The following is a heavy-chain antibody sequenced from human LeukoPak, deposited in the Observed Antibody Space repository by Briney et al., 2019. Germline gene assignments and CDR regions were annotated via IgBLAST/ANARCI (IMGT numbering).Heavy chain of an antibody. Sequence: SETLSLTCTVSGGSISSYYWSWIRQPAGKGLEWIGRIYTSGSTNYNPSLKSRVTMSVDTSKNQFSLKLSSVTAADTAVYYCARAGYSSSWSPKPFQHWGQGTLVTVSS. V-gene: IGHV4-4*07. J-gene: IGHJ1*01. D-gene: IGHD6-13*01. CDR1: GGSISSYY. CDR3: ARAGYSSSWSPKPFQH. CDR2: IYTSGST.